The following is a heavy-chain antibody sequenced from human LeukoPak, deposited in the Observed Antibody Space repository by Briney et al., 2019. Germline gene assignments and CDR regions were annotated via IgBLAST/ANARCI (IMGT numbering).Heavy chain of an antibody. J-gene: IGHJ4*02. CDR3: AKGAYGDYGDY. V-gene: IGHV3-23*01. Sequence: GGSLRLSCEASGFTFNQFWMHWVRQAPGRGLEWVSAISGSSGLTYYVDSVKGRFTISRDNSKNTLYLQMNSLRAEDTAVYYCAKGAYGDYGDYWGQGTLVTVSS. CDR1: GFTFNQFW. CDR2: ISGSSGLT. D-gene: IGHD4-17*01.